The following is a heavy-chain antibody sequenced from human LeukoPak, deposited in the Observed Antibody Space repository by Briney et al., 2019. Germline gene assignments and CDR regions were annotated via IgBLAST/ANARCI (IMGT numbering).Heavy chain of an antibody. J-gene: IGHJ4*02. V-gene: IGHV5-51*01. CDR1: GYSFTSYW. Sequence: KSGESLKISCKGSGYSFTSYWIGWVRQMPGKGLEWVGIIYPGDSDTRYSPSFQGQVTISADKSISTTYLQWSSLKASDTAMYYCATPYPREYCSSTTCYFNYWGQGTLVTVSS. CDR2: IYPGDSDT. CDR3: ATPYPREYCSSTTCYFNY. D-gene: IGHD2-2*01.